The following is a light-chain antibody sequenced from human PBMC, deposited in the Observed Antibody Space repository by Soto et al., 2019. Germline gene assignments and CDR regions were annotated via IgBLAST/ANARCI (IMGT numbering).Light chain of an antibody. CDR1: NIGSKR. V-gene: IGLV3-21*02. J-gene: IGLJ1*01. Sequence: SYELTQPPSVSVAPGQTARITCGGNNIGSKRVHWCQQKPGQAPVLVVFDDRDRPSGIPERFSGSNSGNTATLTISGVGAGDEADYYCQVWDGFSDHYVFGTGTKVTVL. CDR3: QVWDGFSDHYV. CDR2: DDR.